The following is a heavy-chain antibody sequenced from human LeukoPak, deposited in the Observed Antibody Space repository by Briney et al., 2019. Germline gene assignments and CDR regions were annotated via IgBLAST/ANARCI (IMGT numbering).Heavy chain of an antibody. Sequence: SETLSLTCAVSGYSISSGYYWGWIRQPPGKGLEWIGSIYHSGSTYYNPSLKSRVTISVDTSKNQFSLKLSSVTAADTAVYYCARAVLEHSSSVGDSWGQGTLVTVSS. CDR3: ARAVLEHSSSVGDS. CDR1: GYSISSGYY. CDR2: IYHSGST. J-gene: IGHJ5*02. V-gene: IGHV4-38-2*01. D-gene: IGHD6-6*01.